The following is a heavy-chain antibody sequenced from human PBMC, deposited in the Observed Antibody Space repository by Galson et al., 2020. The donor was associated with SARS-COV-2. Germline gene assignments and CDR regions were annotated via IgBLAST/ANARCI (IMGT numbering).Heavy chain of an antibody. CDR2: IYYRGST. CDR1: GCSISSSSYY. D-gene: IGHD2-21*01. V-gene: IGHV4-39*07. CDR3: ARGGGGDNCRDYSVYGMDV. Sequence: ASETLSLTCTVSGCSISSSSYYWCWIRQPPGKGLEWSGSIYYRGSTYHNPSPKSRVTISVDTSKNQFSLKLSSVTAADTAVYYCARGGGGDNCRDYSVYGMDVWGQGTPVTVSS. J-gene: IGHJ6*02.